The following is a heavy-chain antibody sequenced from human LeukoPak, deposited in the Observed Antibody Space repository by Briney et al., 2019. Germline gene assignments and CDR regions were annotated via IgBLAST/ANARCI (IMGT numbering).Heavy chain of an antibody. CDR3: ARDMWLAC. Sequence: PGRSLRLSCAASGFTFSNYAMHWVRQAPGEGLEWVANINQDGSEKYYVDSVKGRFTISRDNAKNSLYLQMSSLRAEDTAVYYCARDMWLACWGQGTLVTVSS. D-gene: IGHD3-22*01. CDR2: INQDGSEK. V-gene: IGHV3-7*01. CDR1: GFTFSNYA. J-gene: IGHJ4*02.